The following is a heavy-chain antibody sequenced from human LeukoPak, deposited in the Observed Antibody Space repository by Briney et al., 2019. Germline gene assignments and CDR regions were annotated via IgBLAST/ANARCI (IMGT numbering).Heavy chain of an antibody. CDR3: ARAESLWELPSGY. J-gene: IGHJ4*02. D-gene: IGHD1-26*01. CDR2: IYYSGST. V-gene: IGHV4-59*01. CDR1: GGSFSGYY. Sequence: ETSETLSLTCAVYGGSFSGYYWSWIRQPPGKGLEWIGYIYYSGSTNYNPSLKSRVTISVDTSKNQFSLKLSSVTAADTAVYYCARAESLWELPSGYWGQGTLVTVSS.